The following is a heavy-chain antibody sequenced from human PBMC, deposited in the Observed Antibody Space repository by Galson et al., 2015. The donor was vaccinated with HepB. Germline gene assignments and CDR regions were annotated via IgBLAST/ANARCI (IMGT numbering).Heavy chain of an antibody. V-gene: IGHV1-3*01. CDR1: GYTFTSYA. Sequence: SVKVSCKASGYTFTSYAMHWVRQAPGQRLEWMGWINAGNGNTKYSQKFQGRVTITRDTSASTAYMELSSLRSEDTAVYYCARDGSRIYYDFWSGYYLGRSTAEGYYYYGMDVWGQGTTVTVSS. D-gene: IGHD3-3*01. CDR2: INAGNGNT. J-gene: IGHJ6*02. CDR3: ARDGSRIYYDFWSGYYLGRSTAEGYYYYGMDV.